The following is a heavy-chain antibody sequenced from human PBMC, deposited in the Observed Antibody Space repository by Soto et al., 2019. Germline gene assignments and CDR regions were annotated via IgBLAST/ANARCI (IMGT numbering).Heavy chain of an antibody. CDR1: GGSFSGYY. J-gene: IGHJ5*02. V-gene: IGHV4-34*01. CDR3: ARGSFFIMVRGGIRSIYKNWLEP. Sequence: SETLSLTCAVYGGSFSGYYCSWIRQPPGKGLEWIGEINHSGSTNYNPSLKSRVTISVDTSKNQFSLKLSSVTAADTAVYYCARGSFFIMVRGGIRSIYKNWLEPWGKGTLVTV. CDR2: INHSGST. D-gene: IGHD3-10*01.